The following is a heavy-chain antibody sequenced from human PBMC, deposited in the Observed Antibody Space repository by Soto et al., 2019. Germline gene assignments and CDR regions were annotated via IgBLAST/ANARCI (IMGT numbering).Heavy chain of an antibody. V-gene: IGHV6-1*01. CDR1: GDSVSSNLAA. CDR2: TYYRSKWFN. D-gene: IGHD3-3*01. Sequence: SQTLSLTCAIPGDSVSSNLAAGNWIRQSPSRGLEWLGRTYYRSKWFNEYALSLKSRISINADTSKNQFSLQLSSVTLEDTAVYYCVRDGDGSGRTDFRYWGQGTLVTVSS. J-gene: IGHJ4*02. CDR3: VRDGDGSGRTDFRY.